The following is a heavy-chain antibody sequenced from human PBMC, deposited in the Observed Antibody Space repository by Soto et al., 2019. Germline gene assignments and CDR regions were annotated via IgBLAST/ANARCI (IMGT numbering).Heavy chain of an antibody. CDR3: ARAGPRTDYDYIWGTFYYYYMDV. CDR2: IYYSGST. D-gene: IGHD3-16*01. J-gene: IGHJ6*03. V-gene: IGHV4-39*07. Sequence: PSETLSLTCTVSGGSISSSSYYWGWIRQPPGKGLEWIGSIYYSGSTYYNPSLKSRVTISVDTSKNQFSLKLSSVTAADTAVYYCARAGPRTDYDYIWGTFYYYYMDVWGKGTTVTVSS. CDR1: GGSISSSSYY.